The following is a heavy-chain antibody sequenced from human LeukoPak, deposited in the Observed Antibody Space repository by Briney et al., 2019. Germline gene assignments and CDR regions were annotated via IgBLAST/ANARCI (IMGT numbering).Heavy chain of an antibody. CDR2: INPNSGGT. CDR3: ARRGYCSGGSCLYYYYYMDV. Sequence: ASVKVSCKASGYTFTGYYMHWVRQAPGQGLEWMGWINPNSGGTNYAQKFQGRVTMTRDTSISTAYMELSRLRSDDTAVYYCARRGYCSGGSCLYYYYYMDVWGKGTTVTISS. V-gene: IGHV1-2*02. J-gene: IGHJ6*03. D-gene: IGHD2-15*01. CDR1: GYTFTGYY.